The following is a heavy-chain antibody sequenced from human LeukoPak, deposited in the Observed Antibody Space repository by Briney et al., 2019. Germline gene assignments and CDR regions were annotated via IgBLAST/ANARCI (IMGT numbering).Heavy chain of an antibody. CDR2: ISSSSSTI. CDR1: GFTFSSYS. V-gene: IGHV3-48*02. D-gene: IGHD3-10*01. CDR3: ARGAQITMVRGVIITTSFDY. Sequence: GGSLRLSCAASGFTFSSYSMNWVRQAPGKGLEWVSYISSSSSTIYYADSVKGRFTISRDNAKNSLYLQMNSLRDEDTAVYYCARGAQITMVRGVIITTSFDYWGQGTLVTVSS. J-gene: IGHJ4*02.